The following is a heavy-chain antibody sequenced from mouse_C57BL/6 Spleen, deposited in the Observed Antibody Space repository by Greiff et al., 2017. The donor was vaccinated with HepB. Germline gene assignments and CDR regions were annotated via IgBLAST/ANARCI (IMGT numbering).Heavy chain of an antibody. CDR2: ISNLAYSI. Sequence: EVHLVESGGGLVQPGGSLKLSCAASGFTFSDYGMAWVRQAPRKGPEWVAFISNLAYSIYYADTVTGRFTISRETAKNTLYLEMSSLRSEDTAMYYCARKGDYYGRSYWYFDVWGTGTTVAVSS. J-gene: IGHJ1*03. D-gene: IGHD1-1*01. CDR1: GFTFSDYG. V-gene: IGHV5-15*01. CDR3: ARKGDYYGRSYWYFDV.